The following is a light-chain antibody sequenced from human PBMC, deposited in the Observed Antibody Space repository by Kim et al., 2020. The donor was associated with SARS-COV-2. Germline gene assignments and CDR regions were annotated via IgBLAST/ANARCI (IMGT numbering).Light chain of an antibody. Sequence: AALEDRVTITCRGRQSIISYLNWYQQKPGKTPKLLIYAASSLRSGVSSRFCGSGCRTEFSLTIGSLRRVNFATYYYQQSYSTPRTFGGGAKVDIK. CDR1: QSIISY. CDR3: QQSYSTPRT. V-gene: IGKV1-39*01. J-gene: IGKJ4*01. CDR2: AAS.